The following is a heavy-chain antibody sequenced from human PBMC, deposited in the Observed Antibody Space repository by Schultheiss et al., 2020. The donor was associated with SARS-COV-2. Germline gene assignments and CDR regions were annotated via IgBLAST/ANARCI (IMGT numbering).Heavy chain of an antibody. CDR1: GFTFSSYG. V-gene: IGHV1-46*01. Sequence: GGSLRLSCAASGFTFSSYGMHWVRQAPGQGLEWMGIINPSGGSTSYAQKFQGRVTMTRDTSTSTVYMELSSLRSEDTAVYYCARGAEQQLVKGGWFDHWGQGTLVTVSS. D-gene: IGHD6-13*01. J-gene: IGHJ5*02. CDR3: ARGAEQQLVKGGWFDH. CDR2: INPSGGST.